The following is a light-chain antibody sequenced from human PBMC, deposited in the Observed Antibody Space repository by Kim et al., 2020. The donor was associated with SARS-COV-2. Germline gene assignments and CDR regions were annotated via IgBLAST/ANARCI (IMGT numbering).Light chain of an antibody. CDR2: LSS. V-gene: IGKV2-28*01. CDR3: MQALQSPLT. CDR1: QSLLHPKGDNY. J-gene: IGKJ5*01. Sequence: PASISCRSSQSLLHPKGDNYLDWYLQKPGQSPQLLIYLSSSRASGVPDRFSGSGSGTDFTLTISRVEAEDVGVYYCMQALQSPLTFGQGTRLEIK.